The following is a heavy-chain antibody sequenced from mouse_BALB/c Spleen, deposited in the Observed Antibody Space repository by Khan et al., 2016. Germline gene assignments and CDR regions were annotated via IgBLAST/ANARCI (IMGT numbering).Heavy chain of an antibody. V-gene: IGHV4-1*02. CDR1: GFDFSRYW. CDR3: ARLGYYGTMDY. J-gene: IGHJ4*01. Sequence: EVKLLESGGGLVQPGGSLKLSCAASGFDFSRYWMSWVRQAPGKGLEWIGEINPDSSTINYTPSLKDKFIISRDNAKKTLYLQMSKVRAEDTALYYCARLGYYGTMDYWCQVTSVTVSS. CDR2: INPDSSTI. D-gene: IGHD1-1*01.